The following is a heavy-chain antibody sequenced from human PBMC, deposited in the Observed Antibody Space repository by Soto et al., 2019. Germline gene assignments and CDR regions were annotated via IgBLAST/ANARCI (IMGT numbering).Heavy chain of an antibody. CDR3: ARGSTVAAILFDY. Sequence: SETLALTCTASGDSIRSGGYYWSWIRQHPRKGLEWIGYIYYSGSTYYNPSLKSRVIISVDTSKNQFSLKLSSVTAADTAVYYCARGSTVAAILFDYWGQGTLVTVSS. V-gene: IGHV4-31*03. J-gene: IGHJ4*02. CDR2: IYYSGST. CDR1: GDSIRSGGYY. D-gene: IGHD2-15*01.